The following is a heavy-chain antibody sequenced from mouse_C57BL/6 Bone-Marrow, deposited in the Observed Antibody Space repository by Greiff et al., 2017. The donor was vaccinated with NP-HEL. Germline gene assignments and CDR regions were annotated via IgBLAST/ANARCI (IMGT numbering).Heavy chain of an antibody. CDR3: TTNDYWFAY. J-gene: IGHJ3*01. Sequence: EVQLQQSGAELVRPGASVKLSCTASGFNITDDYMHWVKQRPEQGLEWIGWIDPENGDTEYASKFQGKATITADTSSNTAYLQLSSLTSEYTAVYYYTTNDYWFAYWGQGTLVTVSA. CDR2: IDPENGDT. V-gene: IGHV14-4*01. CDR1: GFNITDDY. D-gene: IGHD2-4*01.